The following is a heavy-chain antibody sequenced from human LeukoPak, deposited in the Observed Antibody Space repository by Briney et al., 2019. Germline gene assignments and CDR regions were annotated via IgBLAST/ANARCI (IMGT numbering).Heavy chain of an antibody. D-gene: IGHD6-19*01. J-gene: IGHJ4*02. CDR2: ISYDGSNK. CDR1: GFTFSSYT. V-gene: IGHV3-30-3*01. Sequence: GGSLRLSCAASGFTFSSYTMHWVRQAPGKGLEWVAVISYDGSNKCYADSVKGRFTISRDNSKNTLYLQMNSLRAEDTAIYYCARDSPVAAPLFDYWGQGTLVTVSS. CDR3: ARDSPVAAPLFDY.